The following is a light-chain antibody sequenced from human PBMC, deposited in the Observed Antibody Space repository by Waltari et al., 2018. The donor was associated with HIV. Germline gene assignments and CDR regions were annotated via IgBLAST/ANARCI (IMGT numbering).Light chain of an antibody. CDR2: EAS. J-gene: IGKJ3*01. V-gene: IGKV1-5*03. CDR1: QRISNW. CDR3: QQTGSFPFA. Sequence: DIQMTQSPSTVSASVGDRVTITCRASQRISNWLAWYQHTPGKAPKLLIYEASILESGVPSRFSGSGSGTEFTLTISSLQPEDFATYFCQQTGSFPFAFGPGTKVNI.